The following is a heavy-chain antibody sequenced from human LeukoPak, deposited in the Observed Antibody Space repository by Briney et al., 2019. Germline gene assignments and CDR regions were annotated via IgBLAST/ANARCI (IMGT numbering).Heavy chain of an antibody. CDR3: ARSRVTLFDY. V-gene: IGHV4-34*01. CDR1: GGSFSGYY. J-gene: IGHJ4*02. D-gene: IGHD5-18*01. CDR2: INHSGST. Sequence: SETLSLTCAVYGGSFSGYYWSWIRQPPGKGLEWIGEINHSGSTNYNPSLKSRVTISVDTSKNQFSLKLSSVTAADTAVYYCARSRVTLFDYWGQGTLVTVSS.